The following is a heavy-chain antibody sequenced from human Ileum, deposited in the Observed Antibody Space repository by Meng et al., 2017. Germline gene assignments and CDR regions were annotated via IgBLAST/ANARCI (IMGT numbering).Heavy chain of an antibody. J-gene: IGHJ4*02. V-gene: IGHV4-61*01. CDR1: GASVTTSHYQ. D-gene: IGHD7-27*01. CDR2: AST. CDR3: ARDHWGSLDY. Sequence: QVPLHESGPGLVRPSETLSLICTVSGASVTTSHYQWGWIRQPPGKGLEWIGYASTNYNPSLKSRLTISLDTSKNQVSLKLTSVTAADTAVYYCARDHWGSLDYWGQGILVTVPS.